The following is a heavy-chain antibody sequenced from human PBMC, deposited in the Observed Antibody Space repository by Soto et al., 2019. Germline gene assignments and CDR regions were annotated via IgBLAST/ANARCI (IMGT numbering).Heavy chain of an antibody. CDR3: AKDPRYYYDSSGYYPYNFDY. V-gene: IGHV3-23*01. CDR2: ISGSGGST. D-gene: IGHD3-22*01. CDR1: GFTFSSYA. Sequence: GGSLRLSCAASGFTFSSYAMNWVRQAPGKGLEWVSIISGSGGSTYYADSVKGRFTISRDNSKNTLYLQMNSLRAEDTAVYYAAKDPRYYYDSSGYYPYNFDYWGQGTLVTVSS. J-gene: IGHJ4*02.